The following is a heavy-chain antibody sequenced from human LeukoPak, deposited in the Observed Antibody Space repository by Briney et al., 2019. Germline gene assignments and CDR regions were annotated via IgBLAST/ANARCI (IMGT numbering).Heavy chain of an antibody. CDR3: AREDTAMVLDTYYYYMDV. J-gene: IGHJ6*03. D-gene: IGHD5-18*01. Sequence: SETLSLTCAVYGGSFSGYYWSWIRQPAGKGLEWIGRIYTSGSTNYNPSLKSRVTMSVDTSKNQFSLKLSSVTAADTAVYYCAREDTAMVLDTYYYYMDVWGKGTTVTISS. CDR1: GGSFSGYY. V-gene: IGHV4-4*07. CDR2: IYTSGST.